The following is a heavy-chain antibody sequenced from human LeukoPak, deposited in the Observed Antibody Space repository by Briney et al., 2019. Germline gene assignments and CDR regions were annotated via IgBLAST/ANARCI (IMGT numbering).Heavy chain of an antibody. J-gene: IGHJ4*02. Sequence: GGSLRLSCGASGLTFRSCAMRWVRQAPGKGLEWVSGISGSGDRTYYADSVKGRFTISRDNSKNTLYLQMNTLRAEDTAVYYCAKDFTVVVPTAVALFDYWGQGTLVTVSS. D-gene: IGHD2-2*01. CDR3: AKDFTVVVPTAVALFDY. V-gene: IGHV3-23*01. CDR1: GLTFRSCA. CDR2: ISGSGDRT.